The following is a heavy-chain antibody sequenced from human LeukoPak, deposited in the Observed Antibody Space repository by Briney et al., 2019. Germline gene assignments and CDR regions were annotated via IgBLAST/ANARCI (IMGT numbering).Heavy chain of an antibody. CDR3: AKARTTTDGYNLNLGFGY. V-gene: IGHV3-30*02. CDR1: GFTFSSYG. CDR2: LRYDGSNK. Sequence: PGGSLRLSCAASGFTFSSYGMHWVRQAPGKGLEWVAFLRYDGSNKYYGDSVKGRFTISRDNSKNTVYLQMNSLRAEDTALYYCAKARTTTDGYNLNLGFGYWGQGTLVTVSS. D-gene: IGHD5-24*01. J-gene: IGHJ4*02.